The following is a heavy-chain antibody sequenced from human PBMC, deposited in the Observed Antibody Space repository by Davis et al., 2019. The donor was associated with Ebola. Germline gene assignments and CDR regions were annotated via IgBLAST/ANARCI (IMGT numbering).Heavy chain of an antibody. CDR1: GFTFSSYG. Sequence: GGSLRLSCAASGFTFSSYGMHWVRQAPGKGLEWVAVISYDGSNKYYADSVKGRFTISRDNSKNTLYLQMNSLRAEDTAVYYCARDTRHSSSRVRLVDYYYGMDVWGKGTTVTVSS. CDR3: ARDTRHSSSRVRLVDYYYGMDV. V-gene: IGHV3-30*03. J-gene: IGHJ6*04. CDR2: ISYDGSNK. D-gene: IGHD6-13*01.